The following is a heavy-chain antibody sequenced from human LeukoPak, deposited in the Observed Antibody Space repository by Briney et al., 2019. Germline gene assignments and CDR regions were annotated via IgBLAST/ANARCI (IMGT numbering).Heavy chain of an antibody. CDR1: GGSFSGYY. D-gene: IGHD4-17*01. V-gene: IGHV4-34*01. CDR3: ARPSRAAYGDYVVTAGAFDI. Sequence: SETLSLTCAVYGGSFSGYYWSWIRQPPGKGLEWIGEINHSGSTNYNPSLKSRVTISVDTSKNQFSLKLSSVTAADTAVYYCARPSRAAYGDYVVTAGAFDIWGQGTMVTVSS. J-gene: IGHJ3*02. CDR2: INHSGST.